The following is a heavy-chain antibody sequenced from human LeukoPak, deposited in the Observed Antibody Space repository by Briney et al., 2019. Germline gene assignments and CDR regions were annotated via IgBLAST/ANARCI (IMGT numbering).Heavy chain of an antibody. CDR1: GGSISSSSYY. Sequence: SETLSLTCTVSGGSISSSSYYWGWIRQPPGKGLEWIGSLYHTGSAYYNPSLKSRVTISMDVSKNHFSLKLSSVTAADTAVYYCARTYDYVWGSYRSHSFDSWGQGTLVTVSP. CDR3: ARTYDYVWGSYRSHSFDS. J-gene: IGHJ4*02. V-gene: IGHV4-39*02. CDR2: LYHTGSA. D-gene: IGHD3-16*02.